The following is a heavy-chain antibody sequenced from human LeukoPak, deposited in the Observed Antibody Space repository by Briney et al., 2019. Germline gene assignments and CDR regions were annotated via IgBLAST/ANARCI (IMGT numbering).Heavy chain of an antibody. J-gene: IGHJ6*02. CDR2: INPNSGGT. CDR1: GYTFTGYY. V-gene: IGHV1-2*02. D-gene: IGHD6-19*01. CDR3: ARSIAVAGTFPGDYYYYYGMDV. Sequence: ASVKVSCKASGYTFTGYYMHWVRQAPGQGLEWMGWINPNSGGTNYAQKFQGRVTTTRDTSISTAYMELSRLRSDDTAVYYCARSIAVAGTFPGDYYYYYGMDVWGQGTTVTVSS.